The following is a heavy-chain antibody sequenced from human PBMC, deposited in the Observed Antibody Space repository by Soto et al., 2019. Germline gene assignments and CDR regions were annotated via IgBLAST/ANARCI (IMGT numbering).Heavy chain of an antibody. V-gene: IGHV1-69*08. CDR1: GGTFSSYT. CDR3: ARDKGEATIISGCFEP. J-gene: IGHJ5*01. D-gene: IGHD5-12*01. CDR2: IIPILGIA. Sequence: QVQLVQSGAEVKKPGSSVKVSCKASGGTFSSYTISWVRQAPGQGLEWMGRIIPILGIANYAQKFQGTVTITTVKSTSTAYMELSSLRSEDPAVYYCARDKGEATIISGCFEPWGQGSLVTVSS.